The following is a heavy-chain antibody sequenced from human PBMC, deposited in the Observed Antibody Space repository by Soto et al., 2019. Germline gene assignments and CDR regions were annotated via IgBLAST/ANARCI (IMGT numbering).Heavy chain of an antibody. CDR3: ARGGSSSDNGMDV. V-gene: IGHV3-48*02. J-gene: IGHJ6*02. CDR1: GFSFSTYS. Sequence: EVQLVESGGGLVQPGGSLRLSCAASGFSFSTYSMNWVRQAPGKGLARVSYISSRSYTIYYVDSVKGRFTISRDNAKNSLYLQMNSLRDADTAVYYCARGGSSSDNGMDVWGQGTTVTVSS. D-gene: IGHD6-6*01. CDR2: ISSRSYTI.